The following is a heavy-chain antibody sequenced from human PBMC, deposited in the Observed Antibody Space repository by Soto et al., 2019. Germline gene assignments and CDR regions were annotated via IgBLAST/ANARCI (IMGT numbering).Heavy chain of an antibody. CDR2: ISYDGKQT. Sequence: QPGGSLRLSCVAPGVTFKDYGMHWVRQAPGKGLEWVAVISYDGKQTYYADSVKGRFTISKDKSKRTLFLQMNSLRVDDTAVYYCARDGWGSNWYFDLWGRGTLVTVSS. CDR3: ARDGWGSNWYFDL. V-gene: IGHV3-30*03. CDR1: GVTFKDYG. D-gene: IGHD3-16*01. J-gene: IGHJ2*01.